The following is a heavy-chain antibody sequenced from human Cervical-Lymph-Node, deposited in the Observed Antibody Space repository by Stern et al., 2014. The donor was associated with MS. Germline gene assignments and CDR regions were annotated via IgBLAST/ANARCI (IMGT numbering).Heavy chain of an antibody. CDR2: INGDETVS. CDR3: ASAYRAS. CDR1: GFNFRTYW. D-gene: IGHD1-1*01. Sequence: EVQLLESGGGIVQPGGSLMISCVASGFNFRTYWMHWVRQGPGKGLEWVSRINGDETVSTYADSVRGRFTISRNNANNTMSLQLDNLRVEDTAIYYCASAYRASWGQGTLVTVST. V-gene: IGHV3-74*02. J-gene: IGHJ4*02.